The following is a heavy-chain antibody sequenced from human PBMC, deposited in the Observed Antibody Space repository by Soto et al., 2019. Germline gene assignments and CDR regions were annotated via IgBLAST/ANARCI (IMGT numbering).Heavy chain of an antibody. V-gene: IGHV3-23*01. CDR1: GFTFSTYA. CDR3: AKDEIEVSGPAMNAFDI. J-gene: IGHJ3*02. Sequence: PGGSLRLSCAASGFTFSTYAMSWLRQAPGKGLEWVSAISGNSVTYYADSVKGRFTISRDNSKNTVWLQMNSLRVEDTAKYYCAKDEIEVSGPAMNAFDIWGQGTMVTVSS. CDR2: ISGNSVT.